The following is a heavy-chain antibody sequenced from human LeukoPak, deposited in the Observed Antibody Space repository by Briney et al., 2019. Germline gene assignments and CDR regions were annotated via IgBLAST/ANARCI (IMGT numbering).Heavy chain of an antibody. CDR2: ISSSGSTI. Sequence: SGGSLRLSCAASGFTFSSYEMNWVRQAPGKGLEWVSYISSSGSTIYYADSVKGRFTISRDNAKNSLYLQMNSLRAEDTAVYYCARDQGFSYYFYYMDVWGKGTTVTVSS. V-gene: IGHV3-48*03. CDR3: ARDQGFSYYFYYMDV. J-gene: IGHJ6*03. D-gene: IGHD3-3*01. CDR1: GFTFSSYE.